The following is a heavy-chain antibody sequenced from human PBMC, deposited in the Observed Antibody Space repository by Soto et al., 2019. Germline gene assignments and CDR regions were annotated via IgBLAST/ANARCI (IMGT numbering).Heavy chain of an antibody. Sequence: SETLSLTCTVSGGSISSYYWSWIRQPPGKGLEWIGYIYYSGSTNYNPSLKSRVTISVDTSKNQFSLKLSSVTAADTAVYYCARDSELIVVVVAATLGGFYYYYYGTDVWGQGTTVTVSS. CDR1: GGSISSYY. CDR2: IYYSGST. D-gene: IGHD2-15*01. J-gene: IGHJ6*02. V-gene: IGHV4-59*01. CDR3: ARDSELIVVVVAATLGGFYYYYYGTDV.